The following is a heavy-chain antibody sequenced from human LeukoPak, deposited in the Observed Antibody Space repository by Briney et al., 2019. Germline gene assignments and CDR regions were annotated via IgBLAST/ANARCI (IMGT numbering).Heavy chain of an antibody. CDR1: GGAFSSYT. J-gene: IGHJ4*02. D-gene: IGHD4-11*01. Sequence: SVKVSCKASGGAFSSYTISWVRQAPGQGLEWMGRIIPILGIANYAQKFQGRVTITADKSTSTAYMELSSLRSEDTAVYYCARDNGYMTTAYRFDYWGQGTLVTVSS. CDR2: IIPILGIA. CDR3: ARDNGYMTTAYRFDY. V-gene: IGHV1-69*04.